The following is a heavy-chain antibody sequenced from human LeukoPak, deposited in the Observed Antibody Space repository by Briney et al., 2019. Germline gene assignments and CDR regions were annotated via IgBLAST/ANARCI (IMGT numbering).Heavy chain of an antibody. J-gene: IGHJ5*02. CDR3: AIDRGQVAGTGWYWFDP. CDR2: FDPEDSET. CDR1: GYTLSELF. Sequence: ASVKVSCKVSGYTLSELFMHWVRQAPGKGPEWMGGFDPEDSETIYAQNLQGRVTMTEDTSTDTAYMELSSLTSEDTAVYYCAIDRGQVAGTGWYWFDPWGQGTLVTVSS. D-gene: IGHD6-19*01. V-gene: IGHV1-24*01.